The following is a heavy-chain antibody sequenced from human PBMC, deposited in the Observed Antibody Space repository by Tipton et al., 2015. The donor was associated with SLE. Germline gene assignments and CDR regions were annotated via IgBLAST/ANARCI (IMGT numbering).Heavy chain of an antibody. V-gene: IGHV4-39*07. CDR2: IYYSGST. D-gene: IGHD6-13*01. CDR1: GGSISSSSYY. Sequence: LSLTCTVSGGSISSSSYYWGWIRQPPGKGLEWIGSIYYSGSTYYNPSLKSRVTISVDTSKNQFSLKLSSVTAADTAVYYCASRGEDSSSAGDYWGQRTLVTVSS. J-gene: IGHJ4*02. CDR3: ASRGEDSSSAGDY.